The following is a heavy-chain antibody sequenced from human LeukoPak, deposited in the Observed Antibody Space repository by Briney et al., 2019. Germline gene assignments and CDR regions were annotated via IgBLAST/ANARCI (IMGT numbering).Heavy chain of an antibody. CDR1: GYSISSGYY. CDR2: IYHSGSP. CDR3: AREGRYCGGGRCSYMDV. V-gene: IGHV4-38-2*02. J-gene: IGHJ6*03. Sequence: PSETLSLTCTVSGYSISSGYYWDWIRQPPGKGLEWIGSIYHSGSPYYSSSLKSRVTISVDTSKNQFSLKLSSVTAADTAVYYCAREGRYCGGGRCSYMDVWGKGTTVTVSS. D-gene: IGHD2-15*01.